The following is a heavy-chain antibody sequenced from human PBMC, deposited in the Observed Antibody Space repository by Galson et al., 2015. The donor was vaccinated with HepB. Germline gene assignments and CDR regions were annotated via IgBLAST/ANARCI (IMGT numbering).Heavy chain of an antibody. V-gene: IGHV3-11*06. Sequence: SLRLSCAASGFTFSDYYLSWLRQAPGKGLEWISSITSGHSDTKYADSVKGRFTISRDNAKNSLYLQMNSLRAEDTAVYYCARWVYISGWHPDYWGQGTLVTVSS. D-gene: IGHD6-19*01. CDR2: ITSGHSDT. CDR1: GFTFSDYY. J-gene: IGHJ4*02. CDR3: ARWVYISGWHPDY.